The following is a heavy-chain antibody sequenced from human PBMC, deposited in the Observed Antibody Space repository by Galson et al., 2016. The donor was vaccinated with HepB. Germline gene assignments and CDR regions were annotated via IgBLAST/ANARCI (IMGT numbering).Heavy chain of an antibody. V-gene: IGHV1-18*04. D-gene: IGHD2/OR15-2a*01. CDR2: IGAARGDT. CDR1: GYTFTNFG. J-gene: IGHJ4*02. CDR3: ARDVQYRFDS. Sequence: SVKVSCKASGYTFTNFGITWLRQAPGQGLEWMGWIGAARGDTNYAQKFQGGLTLTTDSSTTTAYMELRSLRFDDTALYYCARDVQYRFDSWGQGTLVTVSS.